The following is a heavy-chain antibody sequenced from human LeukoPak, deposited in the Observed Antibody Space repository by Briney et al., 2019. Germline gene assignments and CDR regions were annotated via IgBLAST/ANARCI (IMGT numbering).Heavy chain of an antibody. CDR3: ARGGMATIERPFDY. CDR2: IFRGGST. Sequence: GSLRLSCAASGFTFSSYAMSWVRQAPGKGLEWIGSIFRGGSTYYKSSLKSRVTISVDTSKNQFSLKLSSVTAADTAVYYCARGGMATIERPFDYWGQGALLTVSS. J-gene: IGHJ4*02. V-gene: IGHV4-38-2*01. D-gene: IGHD5-24*01. CDR1: GFTFSSYA.